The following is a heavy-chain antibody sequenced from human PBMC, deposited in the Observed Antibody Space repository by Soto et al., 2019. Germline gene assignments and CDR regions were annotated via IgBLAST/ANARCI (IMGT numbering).Heavy chain of an antibody. V-gene: IGHV1-69*13. D-gene: IGHD3-16*01. CDR3: ARGIYVKYYYGMDV. J-gene: IGHJ6*02. Sequence: ASVKVSCKASGGTFSSYAISWVRQAPGQGLEWMGCIIPIFGTANYAQKFQGRVTITADESTSTAYMELSSLRSEDTAVDYCARGIYVKYYYGMDVGGQGTTVTVSS. CDR1: GGTFSSYA. CDR2: IIPIFGTA.